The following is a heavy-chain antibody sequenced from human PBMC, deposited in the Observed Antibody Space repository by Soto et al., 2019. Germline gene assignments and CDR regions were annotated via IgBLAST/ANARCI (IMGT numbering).Heavy chain of an antibody. Sequence: QVQLQESGPGLVKPLETLSLTCTVSGGSISSYYWSWIRQPAGKGLEWIGRVYFSGSTKYKSSLRGRVTMSVDTSKNQFSLKLSSVTAADTAVYYCASFGVRVNSPGNWFDPWGQGTLVTVSS. CDR3: ASFGVRVNSPGNWFDP. J-gene: IGHJ5*02. CDR1: GGSISSYY. V-gene: IGHV4-4*07. D-gene: IGHD2-8*02. CDR2: VYFSGST.